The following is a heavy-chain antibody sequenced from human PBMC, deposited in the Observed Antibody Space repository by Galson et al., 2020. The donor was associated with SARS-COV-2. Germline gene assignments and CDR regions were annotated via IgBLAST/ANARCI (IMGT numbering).Heavy chain of an antibody. CDR3: ATNRYYYDSSCYYNLDY. J-gene: IGHJ4*02. Sequence: TGGSLRLSCAASGFTFSSYGMHWVRQAPGKGLEWVAVIWYDGSNKYYADSVKGRFTISRDNSKNTLYLQMNSLRAEDTAVYYCATNRYYYDSSCYYNLDYWGQGTLVTVSS. D-gene: IGHD3-22*01. CDR2: IWYDGSNK. CDR1: GFTFSSYG. V-gene: IGHV3-33*01.